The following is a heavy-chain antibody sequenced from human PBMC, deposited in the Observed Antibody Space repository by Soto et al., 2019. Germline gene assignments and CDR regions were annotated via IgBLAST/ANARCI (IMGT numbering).Heavy chain of an antibody. Sequence: VQLVQSAPEVKRPGASVKVSCKTSGFTFTSYPFSWVRQAPGQGLEWLAWVHPFEGTRNVAQQFRDRLTVTTATSAATVFMELTRLTSDDAAVYFCAREYYASKTWRDYWGQGALVADST. CDR2: VHPFEGTR. CDR3: AREYYASKTWRDY. J-gene: IGHJ4*02. V-gene: IGHV1-18*04. CDR1: GFTFTSYP. D-gene: IGHD1-26*01.